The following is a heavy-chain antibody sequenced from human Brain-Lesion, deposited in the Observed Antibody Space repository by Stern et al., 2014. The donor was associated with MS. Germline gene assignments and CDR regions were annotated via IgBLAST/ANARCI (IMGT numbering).Heavy chain of an antibody. D-gene: IGHD3-3*01. CDR1: GYIFTGYY. J-gene: IGHJ6*02. CDR3: ARDQRGITIFGVVTDYYYLGMDV. Sequence: QVQLVQSGAEVKKPGASVKVSCKTSGYIFTGYYIHWVRQAPGQGLEWMAWVNPNTGGPNDAQKFQGRVTMSRDTSISTAYVELSSLTSDDTAVYYCARDQRGITIFGVVTDYYYLGMDVGGQGTTVTVSS. CDR2: VNPNTGGP. V-gene: IGHV1-2*02.